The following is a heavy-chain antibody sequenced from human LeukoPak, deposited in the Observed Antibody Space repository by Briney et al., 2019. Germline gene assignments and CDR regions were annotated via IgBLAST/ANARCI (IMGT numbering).Heavy chain of an antibody. Sequence: GGSLRLSCAASGFTFSSYEMNWVRQAPGKGLEWVSAISGSGGSTYYADSVKGRFTISRDNSKNTLYLQMNSLRAEDTAVYYCAKDRGVDFWSGYYSYWGQGTLVTVSS. CDR3: AKDRGVDFWSGYYSY. V-gene: IGHV3-23*01. CDR2: ISGSGGST. J-gene: IGHJ4*02. D-gene: IGHD3-3*01. CDR1: GFTFSSYE.